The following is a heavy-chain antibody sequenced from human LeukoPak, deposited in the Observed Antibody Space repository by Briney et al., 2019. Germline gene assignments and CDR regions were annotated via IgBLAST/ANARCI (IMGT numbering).Heavy chain of an antibody. J-gene: IGHJ2*01. CDR1: GGSISSSNW. V-gene: IGHV4-4*02. CDR2: IYHSGST. D-gene: IGHD2-2*01. Sequence: SGTLSLTCAVSGGSISSSNWWSWVRQPPGKELEWIGEIYHSGSTNYNSSLKSRVTISVDKSKNQFSLKLSSVTAADTAVYHCARDTAYQGAHWYFDLWGRGTLVTVSS. CDR3: ARDTAYQGAHWYFDL.